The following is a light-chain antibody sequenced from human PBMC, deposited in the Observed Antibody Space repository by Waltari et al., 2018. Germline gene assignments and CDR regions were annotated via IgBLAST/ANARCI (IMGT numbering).Light chain of an antibody. CDR2: DVS. CDR1: SSDVGGYNY. Sequence: QSALTQPRSVSGSPGQSVTISCTGTSSDVGGYNYVSWYQQHPGKAPKVIIFDVSKRPSVVPDRFSGSKSGNTASLTISGLQAEDEADYHCCSYAGTYTFVVFGGGTKLTVL. CDR3: CSYAGTYTFVV. J-gene: IGLJ2*01. V-gene: IGLV2-11*01.